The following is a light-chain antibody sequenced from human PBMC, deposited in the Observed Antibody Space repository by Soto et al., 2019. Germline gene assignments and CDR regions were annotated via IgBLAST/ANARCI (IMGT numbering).Light chain of an antibody. V-gene: IGKV3-20*01. J-gene: IGKJ1*01. CDR2: GAS. CDR1: RSVSSGY. Sequence: EVVLTQSPDTLALSPGDRATLSCRASRSVSSGYLAWYQQKPGQAPRLLLFGASTRATGIPDRFSGSGSGTDFTLTISRLEPDDFAVYYCHQYVRSPWTFGQGTRVEVK. CDR3: HQYVRSPWT.